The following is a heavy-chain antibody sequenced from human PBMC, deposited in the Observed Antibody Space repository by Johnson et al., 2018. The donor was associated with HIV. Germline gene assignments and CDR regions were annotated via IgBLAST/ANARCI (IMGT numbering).Heavy chain of an antibody. CDR2: ISYDGSNK. V-gene: IGHV3-30-3*01. Sequence: QVQLVESGGGVVQPGRSLRLSCSASGFTLSSYAMHWVRQAPGKGLEWVAVISYDGSNKYYADSVKGRFTISRDNAKNSLYLQMNSLRDEDTAVYYCARDSTPWGGDSVAYSFDIWGQGRMVTVSS. J-gene: IGHJ3*02. CDR1: GFTLSSYA. D-gene: IGHD4-17*01. CDR3: ARDSTPWGGDSVAYSFDI.